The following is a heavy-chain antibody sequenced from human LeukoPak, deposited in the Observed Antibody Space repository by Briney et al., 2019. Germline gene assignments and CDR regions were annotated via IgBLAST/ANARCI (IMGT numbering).Heavy chain of an antibody. J-gene: IGHJ4*02. CDR3: ARAPGRCSGGTCYSEYFHY. V-gene: IGHV3-7*01. D-gene: IGHD2-15*01. CDR2: IKQDGSEK. Sequence: GSLRLSCAASGFTFSSYWMSWVRQAPGKGLEWVANIKQDGSEKYYVDSVKGRFTISRDNAKNSLYLQMNSLRAEDTAVYYCARAPGRCSGGTCYSEYFHYWGQGTLVTVSP. CDR1: GFTFSSYW.